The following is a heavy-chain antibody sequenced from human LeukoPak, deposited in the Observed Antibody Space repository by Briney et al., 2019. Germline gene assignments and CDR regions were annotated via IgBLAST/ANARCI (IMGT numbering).Heavy chain of an antibody. CDR2: IYYSGST. J-gene: IGHJ4*02. CDR3: AGILGYCSSTSCPHDY. Sequence: SETLSLTCTVSGGSISSSSYYWGWIRQPPGKGLEWIGSIYYSGSTYYNPSLKSRVTISVDTSKNQFSLKLSSVTAADTAVYYCAGILGYCSSTSCPHDYWGQGTLVTVSS. V-gene: IGHV4-39*07. D-gene: IGHD2-2*01. CDR1: GGSISSSSYY.